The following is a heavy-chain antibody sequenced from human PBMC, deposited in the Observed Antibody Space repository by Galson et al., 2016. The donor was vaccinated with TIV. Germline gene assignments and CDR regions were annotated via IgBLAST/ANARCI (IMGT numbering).Heavy chain of an antibody. Sequence: SVKVSCKASGYFFNSYGLTWLRQAPGQGLEWMGLISGYNGNANYAQKFQGRVTMTTDTSTSTSYLELRNLRSDDTAIYFCVRKAGSGWYDDWGQGTLVTVAS. D-gene: IGHD6-19*01. CDR3: VRKAGSGWYDD. J-gene: IGHJ4*02. V-gene: IGHV1-18*01. CDR1: GYFFNSYG. CDR2: ISGYNGNA.